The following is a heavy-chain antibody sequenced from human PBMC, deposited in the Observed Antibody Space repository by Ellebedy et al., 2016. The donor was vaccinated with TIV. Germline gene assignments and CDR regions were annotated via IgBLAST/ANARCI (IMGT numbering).Heavy chain of an antibody. J-gene: IGHJ4*02. CDR1: GFTFSYYW. D-gene: IGHD1-26*01. Sequence: GESLKISCAASGFTFSYYWMSWVRQAPGKGLEWVANIKEDGSEEYYVDSVKGRFTISRDNAKNSLYLQMNSLRAEDTAVYYCVRDLHWSYFDWGQGTLVTVSS. CDR3: VRDLHWSYFD. CDR2: IKEDGSEE. V-gene: IGHV3-7*03.